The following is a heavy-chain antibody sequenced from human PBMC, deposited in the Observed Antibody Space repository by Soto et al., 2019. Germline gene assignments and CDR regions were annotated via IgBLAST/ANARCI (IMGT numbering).Heavy chain of an antibody. J-gene: IGHJ4*02. CDR3: ARGLITGSHYSGGWYYFDS. CDR2: INHSGSA. V-gene: IGHV4-34*01. CDR1: GESFSGYI. D-gene: IGHD6-19*01. Sequence: SETLSLTCAVYGESFSGYIWAWIRQTPGKGLQWIGQINHSGSASYNPSLKSRVTISVHTSNSQFSLELSSVTAADTAVYYCARGLITGSHYSGGWYYFDSWGQGTQVTVSS.